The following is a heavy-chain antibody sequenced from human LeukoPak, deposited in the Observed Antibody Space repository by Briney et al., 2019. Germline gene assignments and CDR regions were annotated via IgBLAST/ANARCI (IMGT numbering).Heavy chain of an antibody. Sequence: ASVKVSCKASGGTFSSYAISWVRQAPGQGLEWMGIINPSGGSTSYAQKFQGRVTMTRDMSTSTVYMELSSLRSEDTAVYYCARVFYYDSSGYLSYWGQGTLVTVSS. V-gene: IGHV1-46*01. CDR1: GGTFSSYA. CDR3: ARVFYYDSSGYLSY. D-gene: IGHD3-22*01. J-gene: IGHJ4*02. CDR2: INPSGGST.